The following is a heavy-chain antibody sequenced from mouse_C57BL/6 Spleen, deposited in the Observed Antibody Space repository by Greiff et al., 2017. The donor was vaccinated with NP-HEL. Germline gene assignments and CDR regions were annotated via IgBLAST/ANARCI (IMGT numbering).Heavy chain of an antibody. CDR1: GYTFTSYW. V-gene: IGHV1-69*01. Sequence: QVQLQQPGAELVMPGASVKLSCKASGYTFTSYWMHWVKQRPGQGLEWIGEIDPSDSYTNYNQKFKGKSTLTVDKSSSTAYMQLSSLTSEDSAVYYCARSIYGSSDEAYWGQGTLVTVSA. D-gene: IGHD1-1*01. J-gene: IGHJ3*01. CDR2: IDPSDSYT. CDR3: ARSIYGSSDEAY.